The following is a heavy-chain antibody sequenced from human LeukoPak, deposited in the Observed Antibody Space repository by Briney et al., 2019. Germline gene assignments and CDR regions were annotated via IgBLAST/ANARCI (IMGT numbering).Heavy chain of an antibody. D-gene: IGHD4-17*01. J-gene: IGHJ4*02. CDR1: GFTFSSYA. CDR2: ISSNGGST. CDR3: ARGDAYTSGPLRD. V-gene: IGHV3-64*01. Sequence: GGSLRLSCAASGFTFSSYAMHWVRQAPGEGLQYLSGISSNGGSTYYANSVKGRFIISRDNSRNTLYLQMGSLRSEDMAVYYCARGDAYTSGPLRDWGQGTLVTVSS.